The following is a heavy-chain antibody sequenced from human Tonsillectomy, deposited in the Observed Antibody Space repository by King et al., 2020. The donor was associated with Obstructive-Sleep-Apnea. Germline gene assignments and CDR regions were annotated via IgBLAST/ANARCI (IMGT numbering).Heavy chain of an antibody. CDR1: GFTFSNYA. CDR3: ARDRPRIAVTVNDAFDI. J-gene: IGHJ3*02. Sequence: HVQLVESGGGVVQPGRSLRLSCAASGFTFSNYAIHWVRQAPGKGLEWVAVISDDGRNKYYADSVKGRFTFSRDNSKKTLYLQMSSLRAEDTGVYFCARDRPRIAVTVNDAFDIWGQGTTVTVSS. CDR2: ISDDGRNK. D-gene: IGHD6-19*01. V-gene: IGHV3-30*04.